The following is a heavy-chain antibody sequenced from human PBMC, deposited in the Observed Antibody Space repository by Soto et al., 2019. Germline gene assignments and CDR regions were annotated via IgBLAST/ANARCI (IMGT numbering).Heavy chain of an antibody. D-gene: IGHD5-18*01. CDR1: GFTYSTYT. V-gene: IGHV3-30*04. J-gene: IGHJ4*02. CDR3: ARMHTYGSAPFDY. Sequence: GSLRLSCAASGFTYSTYTMHWVRQAPGKGLEWVAVISYDGTSTTYADSVKGRFTISRDNAKNTLYLQMNSLRAEDTAVYYCARMHTYGSAPFDYWGQGTPVTVSS. CDR2: ISYDGTST.